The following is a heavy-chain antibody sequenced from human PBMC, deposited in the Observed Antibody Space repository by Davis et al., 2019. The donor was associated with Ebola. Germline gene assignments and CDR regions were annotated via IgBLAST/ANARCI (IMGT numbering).Heavy chain of an antibody. J-gene: IGHJ4*02. CDR3: TKDFDYEGGH. D-gene: IGHD3-9*01. Sequence: PGGSLRLSCAASGFTFSSYGFHWVRQAPGMGLEWVAVISYDGSDKYYADSVEGRFTISRDNTKNTLSLQMDSLRAEDTAVYYCTKDFDYEGGHWGQGSLVSVSS. CDR1: GFTFSSYG. V-gene: IGHV3-30*18. CDR2: ISYDGSDK.